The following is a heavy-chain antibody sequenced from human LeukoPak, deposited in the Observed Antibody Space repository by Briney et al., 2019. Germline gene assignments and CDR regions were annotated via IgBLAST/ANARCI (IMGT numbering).Heavy chain of an antibody. Sequence: SSETLSLTCTVSGGSIRSYYWNWVRQPPGKGLEWIGYISYSGSTNYNPSLKSRVTISVDTSKNHFSLKLSSVTAADTAVYYGARGAFYYDILSGYYKGWFDPWGQGTLVTVSS. D-gene: IGHD3-9*01. V-gene: IGHV4-59*01. CDR2: ISYSGST. J-gene: IGHJ5*02. CDR1: GGSIRSYY. CDR3: ARGAFYYDILSGYYKGWFDP.